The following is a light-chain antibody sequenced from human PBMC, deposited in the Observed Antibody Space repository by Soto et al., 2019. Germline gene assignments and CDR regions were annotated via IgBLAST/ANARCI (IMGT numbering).Light chain of an antibody. CDR3: MQGTHWPPT. CDR1: QSIVYSDGNAY. CDR2: RAS. V-gene: IGKV2-30*01. J-gene: IGKJ1*01. Sequence: DVVMTQSPLSLPVTLGQPASISCRSSQSIVYSDGNAYLSWFQQRPGQSPRRLIYRASNRDSGVPDRFSGRGSGTDFTLQIDRVEAEDVGIYYCMQGTHWPPTFGRGTRVEIK.